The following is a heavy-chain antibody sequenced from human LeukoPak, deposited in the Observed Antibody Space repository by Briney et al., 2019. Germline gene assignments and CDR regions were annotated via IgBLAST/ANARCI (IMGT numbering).Heavy chain of an antibody. CDR1: GYTVTSYD. CDR3: ARGSSIRYYDFWSGYFGDYYFDY. V-gene: IGHV1-8*03. Sequence: ASVKVSCKASGYTVTSYDINWVRQATGQGLEWMGWMNPNSGNTGYAQKFQGRVTITRNTSISTAYMELSSRRSEDTAVYYCARGSSIRYYDFWSGYFGDYYFDYWGQGTLVTVSS. J-gene: IGHJ4*02. D-gene: IGHD3-3*01. CDR2: MNPNSGNT.